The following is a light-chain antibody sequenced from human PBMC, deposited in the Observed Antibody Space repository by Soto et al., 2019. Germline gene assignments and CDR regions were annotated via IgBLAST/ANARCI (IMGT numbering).Light chain of an antibody. Sequence: QSALTQPPSASGSPGQSVTISCTGTSSDVGGYNYVSWYQQHPGKAPKLLIYEVSKRPSGVPDRFSGSKSGNTASLTVSGLQAEDEADYYCSSYGGSNVFGTGTQLTVL. V-gene: IGLV2-8*01. J-gene: IGLJ7*01. CDR1: SSDVGGYNY. CDR3: SSYGGSNV. CDR2: EVS.